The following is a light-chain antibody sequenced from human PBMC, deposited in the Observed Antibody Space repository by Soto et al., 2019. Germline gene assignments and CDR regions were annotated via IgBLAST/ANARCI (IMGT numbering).Light chain of an antibody. J-gene: IGLJ1*01. CDR3: QVWDSSTGV. V-gene: IGLV3-9*01. Sequence: SYKLTQPLSVSVSLGQTARITCGGSNIGSKNVHWYQQKSGQAPVLVIYRDTNRPSGIPERFSGSNSGNTATLTISRAQAGDEADYYCQVWDSSTGVFGTGTKLTV. CDR2: RDT. CDR1: NIGSKN.